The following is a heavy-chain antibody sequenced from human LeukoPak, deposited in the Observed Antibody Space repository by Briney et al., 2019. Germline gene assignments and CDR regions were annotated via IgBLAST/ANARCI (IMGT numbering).Heavy chain of an antibody. CDR1: GGSISSGGYY. Sequence: PSETLSLTCTVSGGSISSGGYYWSWIRQHPGKGLEWIGYIYYSGSTYYNPSLKSRVTISVDTSKNPFSLKLSSVTAADTAVYYCARGPLNYYDSSGYVDYWGQGTPVTVSS. CDR2: IYYSGST. V-gene: IGHV4-31*03. CDR3: ARGPLNYYDSSGYVDY. J-gene: IGHJ4*02. D-gene: IGHD3-22*01.